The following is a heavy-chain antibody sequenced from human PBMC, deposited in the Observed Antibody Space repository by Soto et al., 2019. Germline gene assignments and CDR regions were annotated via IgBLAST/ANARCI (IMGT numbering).Heavy chain of an antibody. Sequence: QVQLVESGGGVVQPGRSLRLSCAASGFTFSSYGMHWVRQAPGKGLEWVAVISYDGSNKYYADSVKGRFTISRDNSKNTLYLQMNSLRAEDTAVYYWAKVVGPDRNWFDPWGQGTLVTVSS. J-gene: IGHJ5*02. CDR3: AKVVGPDRNWFDP. CDR1: GFTFSSYG. V-gene: IGHV3-30*18. CDR2: ISYDGSNK.